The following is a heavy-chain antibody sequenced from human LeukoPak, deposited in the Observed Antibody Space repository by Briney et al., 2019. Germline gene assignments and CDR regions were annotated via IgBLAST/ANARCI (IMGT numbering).Heavy chain of an antibody. CDR3: ARVPYYESSGPRGAFDI. CDR1: GFTFSSYW. D-gene: IGHD3-22*01. Sequence: GGSLRLSCAASGFTFSSYWMHWVRQAPGKGLVWVSRINSDGSSTSYADSVKGRFTISRDNAKNTLYLQMNSLRAEDTAVYYCARVPYYESSGPRGAFDIWGQGTMVTVSS. V-gene: IGHV3-74*01. CDR2: INSDGSST. J-gene: IGHJ3*02.